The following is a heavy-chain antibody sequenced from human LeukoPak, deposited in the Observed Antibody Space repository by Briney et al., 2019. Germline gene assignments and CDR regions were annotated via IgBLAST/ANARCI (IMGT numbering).Heavy chain of an antibody. CDR3: ARREVNYYGSGSYYYFDY. D-gene: IGHD3-10*01. Sequence: GGSLRLSCTASGFTFSSYNMNWVRQAPGKGLEWVSAISGSGGSTYYADSVKGRFTISRDNSKNTLYLQMNSLRAEDTAVYYCARREVNYYGSGSYYYFDYWGQGTLVTVSS. V-gene: IGHV3-23*01. CDR2: ISGSGGST. CDR1: GFTFSSYN. J-gene: IGHJ4*02.